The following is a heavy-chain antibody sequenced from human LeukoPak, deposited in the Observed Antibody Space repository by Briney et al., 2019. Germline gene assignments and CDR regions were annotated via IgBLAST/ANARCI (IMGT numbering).Heavy chain of an antibody. CDR3: ARGKGQYDFLRRKDYYYMDV. CDR1: GFTFSNYW. J-gene: IGHJ6*03. Sequence: GGSLRLSCAASGFTFSNYWMSWVRQAPGKGLEWVANIKQDGSGKYYVDSVKGRFTISRDNAKNSLYLQMNSLRAEDTAGYYCARGKGQYDFLRRKDYYYMDVWGKGTTVTISS. D-gene: IGHD3/OR15-3a*01. CDR2: IKQDGSGK. V-gene: IGHV3-7*01.